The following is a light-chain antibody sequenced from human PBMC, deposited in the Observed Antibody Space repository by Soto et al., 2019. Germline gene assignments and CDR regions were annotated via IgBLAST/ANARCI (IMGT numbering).Light chain of an antibody. CDR1: SRDVGAYNF. CDR3: SSHEPLTNLWV. J-gene: IGLJ3*02. V-gene: IGLV2-14*03. Sequence: QSVLTQPASVSGSPGQSVTISCTGISRDVGAYNFVSWYQQHPGRAPKLIIYDIGDRPSGVSSRFSGSRSGSTASLTISGLQAEDDADYYSSSHEPLTNLWVCGGGTKFAVL. CDR2: DIG.